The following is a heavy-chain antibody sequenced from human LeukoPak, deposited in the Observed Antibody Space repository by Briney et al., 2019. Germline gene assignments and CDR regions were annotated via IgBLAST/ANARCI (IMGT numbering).Heavy chain of an antibody. CDR2: IYYSGST. Sequence: PSETLSLTCTVSGGSISSYYWSWIRQPPGKGLEWIGYIYYSGSTNYNSSLKSRLTISVDTSKNQFSLKLTSVTAADTAVYYCARKRKGAYDFDYWGQGTLVTVSS. CDR3: ARKRKGAYDFDY. J-gene: IGHJ4*02. V-gene: IGHV4-59*12. CDR1: GGSISSYY. D-gene: IGHD3-16*01.